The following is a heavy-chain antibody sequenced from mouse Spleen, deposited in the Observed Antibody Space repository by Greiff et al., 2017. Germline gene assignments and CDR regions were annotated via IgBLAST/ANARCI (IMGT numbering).Heavy chain of an antibody. D-gene: IGHD4-1*01. CDR1: GYTFTSYW. V-gene: IGHV1-7*01. Sequence: QVQLKESGAELAKPGASVKLSCKASGYTFTSYWMHWVKQRPGQGLEWIGYINPSSGYTKYNQKFKDKATLTADKSSSTAYMQLSSLTYEDSAVYYCAKRTGTPLYYFDYWGQGTTLTVSS. CDR2: INPSSGYT. J-gene: IGHJ2*01. CDR3: AKRTGTPLYYFDY.